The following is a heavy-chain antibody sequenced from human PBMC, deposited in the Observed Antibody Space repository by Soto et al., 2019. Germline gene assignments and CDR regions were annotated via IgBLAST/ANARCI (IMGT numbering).Heavy chain of an antibody. Sequence: DVQLLESGGGLAQPGGSVRLSCAASGFTFSDYAMNWVRQAPGKGLEWVSAIGGGGTDTYCADSVKGRFTISRDNSKRSLYQKMNILRDDDAVVYYCASAAVPYNGQCSCFDPWGQGTLVTVSS. CDR2: IGGGGTDT. CDR1: GFTFSDYA. V-gene: IGHV3-23*01. J-gene: IGHJ5*02. CDR3: ASAAVPYNGQCSCFDP. D-gene: IGHD1-20*01.